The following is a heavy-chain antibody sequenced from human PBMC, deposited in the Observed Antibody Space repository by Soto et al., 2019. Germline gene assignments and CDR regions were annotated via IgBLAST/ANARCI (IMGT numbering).Heavy chain of an antibody. D-gene: IGHD1-7*01. V-gene: IGHV1-18*01. J-gene: IGHJ5*02. Sequence: QVQLVQSGAEVKKPGASVKVSCKASVYTFTSYGLSWVRQAPGQGREWMGWISAGNGNTNYAQKLQGRVTITTDTATRTAYMERRSLRSDDSAVYYGARGATNYRGWFDPWGQGTLVTVSS. CDR2: ISAGNGNT. CDR1: VYTFTSYG. CDR3: ARGATNYRGWFDP.